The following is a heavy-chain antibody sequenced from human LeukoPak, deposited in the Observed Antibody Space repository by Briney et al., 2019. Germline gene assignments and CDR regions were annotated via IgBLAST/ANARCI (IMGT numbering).Heavy chain of an antibody. D-gene: IGHD3-22*01. CDR1: GFTFSSYG. CDR3: AYDSSGYYYTPGDY. Sequence: GGSLRLSCAASGFTFSSYGMHWVRQAPGKGLEWVAVISYDGSDKNYADSVKGRFTISRDNSKNTLYLQMNSLRAEDTAVYYCAYDSSGYYYTPGDYWGQGTLVTVPS. CDR2: ISYDGSDK. J-gene: IGHJ4*02. V-gene: IGHV3-30*18.